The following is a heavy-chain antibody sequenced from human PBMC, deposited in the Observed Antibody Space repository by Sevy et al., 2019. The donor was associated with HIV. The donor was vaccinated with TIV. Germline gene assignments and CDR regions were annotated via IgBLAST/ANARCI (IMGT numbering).Heavy chain of an antibody. J-gene: IGHJ5*02. CDR1: GFTFSSYS. D-gene: IGHD1-26*01. CDR2: ISSSSSTI. CDR3: ARVFYRNWFDP. V-gene: IGHV3-48*01. Sequence: GGSLRLSCAASGFTFSSYSMNWVRQAPGKGLEWVSYISSSSSTIYYADSVKGRFNISRDNAKNSLYLQMNSLRAEDTAVYYCARVFYRNWFDPWGQGTLVTVSS.